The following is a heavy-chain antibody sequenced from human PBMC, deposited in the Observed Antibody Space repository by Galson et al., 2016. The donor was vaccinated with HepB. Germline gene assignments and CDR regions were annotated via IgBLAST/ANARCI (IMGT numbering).Heavy chain of an antibody. CDR3: LKARAYSVGEVYSSLDY. Sequence: SLRLSCAASGFTFSSYAMHWVRQAPGKGLEYVSAISSNGGRTYYADSVKGRLTLSRDNSKNTVYLQMRSLRAEDTAVYYCLKARAYSVGEVYSSLDYWGQGTLVTVSS. D-gene: IGHD2-21*01. CDR1: GFTFSSYA. V-gene: IGHV3-64D*08. CDR2: ISSNGGRT. J-gene: IGHJ4*02.